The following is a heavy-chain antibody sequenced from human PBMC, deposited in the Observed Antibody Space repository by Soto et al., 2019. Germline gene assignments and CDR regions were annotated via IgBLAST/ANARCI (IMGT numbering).Heavy chain of an antibody. Sequence: EVQLLESGGGWVQPGGSLRLSCAASGFAFSSYDMSWVRQAPGKGLEWVSGISGSGGSAYYADSVKGRFTISRDNPKNTLYVQMNSLRSEDTAIYYCAKEDDAWTNGHFDIWGQGTLATVSS. CDR3: AKEDDAWTNGHFDI. J-gene: IGHJ3*02. CDR1: GFAFSSYD. CDR2: ISGSGGSA. D-gene: IGHD2-8*01. V-gene: IGHV3-23*01.